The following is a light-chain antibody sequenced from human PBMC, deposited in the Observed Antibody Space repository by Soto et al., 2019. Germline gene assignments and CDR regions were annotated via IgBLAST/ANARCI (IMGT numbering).Light chain of an antibody. J-gene: IGKJ3*01. CDR3: QQYGRSPFT. CDR1: QSVRSSY. V-gene: IGKV3-20*01. Sequence: EIVLTQSPGTLSLSPGERATRACRASQSVRSSYLAWYQQKPGQAPRLLIYGASSRATGIPGRFSGSGSGTDFTLTISRLEPEDFAVYYCQQYGRSPFTFGPGTKVDIK. CDR2: GAS.